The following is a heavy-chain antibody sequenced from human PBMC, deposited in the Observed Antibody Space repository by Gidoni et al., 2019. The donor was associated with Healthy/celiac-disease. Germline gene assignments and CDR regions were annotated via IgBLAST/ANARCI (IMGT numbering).Heavy chain of an antibody. CDR3: ARDRLARPQYSSGWYGPEPPYNWFDP. CDR2: SNHSGST. Sequence: QVQLQQWGAGLLKPSETLSLTCAVYGGSFSGYYWSWIRPPPGKGLEWIGESNHSGSTNYNPSLKSRVTIAVDTSKNQFSLKLSSVTAADTAVYYCARDRLARPQYSSGWYGPEPPYNWFDPWGQGTLVTVSS. CDR1: GGSFSGYY. D-gene: IGHD6-19*01. J-gene: IGHJ5*02. V-gene: IGHV4-34*01.